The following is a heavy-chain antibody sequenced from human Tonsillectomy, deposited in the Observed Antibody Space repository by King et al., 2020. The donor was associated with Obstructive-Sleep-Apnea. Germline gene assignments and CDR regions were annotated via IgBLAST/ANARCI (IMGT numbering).Heavy chain of an antibody. CDR3: ARGWKRFGEFYFDY. V-gene: IGHV4-39*07. Sequence: LQLQESGPGLVKPSETLSLTCTVSGGSISSSSYYWGWIRQPPGKGLEWIGSIYYSGSTYYNPSLKSRVTISVDTSKNQFSLKLSSVTAADTAVYYCARGWKRFGEFYFDYWGQGTLVTVSS. CDR2: IYYSGST. CDR1: GGSISSSSYY. D-gene: IGHD3-10*01. J-gene: IGHJ4*02.